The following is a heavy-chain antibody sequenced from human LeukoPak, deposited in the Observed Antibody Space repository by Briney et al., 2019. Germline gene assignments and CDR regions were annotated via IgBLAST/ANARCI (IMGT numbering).Heavy chain of an antibody. V-gene: IGHV1-2*02. CDR3: ARDVGAARSLGYFDY. J-gene: IGHJ4*02. D-gene: IGHD6-6*01. CDR2: INPNSGGT. CDR1: GYTFTGYY. Sequence: ASVKVSCKASGYTFTGYYMHWVRQAPGQGLEWMGWINPNSGGTNYAQKFQGRVTLTRDMSTSTDYLELSSLRSEDTAVYYCARDVGAARSLGYFDYWGQGTLVTVSS.